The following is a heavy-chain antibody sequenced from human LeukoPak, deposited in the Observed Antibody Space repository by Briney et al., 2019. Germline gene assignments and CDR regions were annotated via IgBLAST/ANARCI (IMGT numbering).Heavy chain of an antibody. CDR1: GFTFSSYA. CDR2: ISGSGGST. V-gene: IGHV3-23*01. Sequence: PGGSLRLSCAASGFTFSSYAMSWVRQAPGKGLEWVSAISGSGGSTYYADSVKGRFTISRDNSKNTVYLQVNSLRADDTAVYYCARFAAGGSYYYYMDVWGKGTTVTVSS. D-gene: IGHD3-10*01. CDR3: ARFAAGGSYYYYMDV. J-gene: IGHJ6*03.